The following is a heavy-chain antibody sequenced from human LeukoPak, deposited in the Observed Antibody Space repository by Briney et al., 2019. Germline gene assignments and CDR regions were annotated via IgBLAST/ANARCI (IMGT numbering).Heavy chain of an antibody. CDR3: AKYGCYDSNGYYSRGFDL. V-gene: IGHV3-23*01. J-gene: IGHJ4*02. D-gene: IGHD3-22*01. Sequence: GGSLRLSCAPSGFTFSSYSISWVRHAPGEGRGWVSSTMGIAGSTYYADCMKGRFTISRENSKNTLYLQLHSLRAEDTAVYFCAKYGCYDSNGYYSRGFDLWGRGPLVTVSS. CDR2: TMGIAGST. CDR1: GFTFSSYS.